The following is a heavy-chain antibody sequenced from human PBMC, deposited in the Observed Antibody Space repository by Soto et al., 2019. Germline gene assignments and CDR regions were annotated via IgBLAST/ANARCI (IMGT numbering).Heavy chain of an antibody. CDR1: GGSFSGYY. CDR3: ARVRGYCSSTSCYIGGGYFDY. Sequence: PSETLSLTCAVYGGSFSGYYWSWIRQPPGKGLEWIGEINHSGSTNYNPSLKSRVTISVDTSKNQFSLKLSSVTAADTAVYYCARVRGYCSSTSCYIGGGYFDYWGQGTLVTVS. CDR2: INHSGST. V-gene: IGHV4-34*01. J-gene: IGHJ4*02. D-gene: IGHD2-2*01.